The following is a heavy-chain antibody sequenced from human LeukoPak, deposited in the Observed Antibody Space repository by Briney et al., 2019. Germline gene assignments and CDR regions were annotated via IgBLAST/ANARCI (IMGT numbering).Heavy chain of an antibody. CDR1: GASISSYY. CDR3: ARNSNIRGDVNWFDP. V-gene: IGHV4-59*01. CDR2: IYYSGST. D-gene: IGHD4-11*01. J-gene: IGHJ5*02. Sequence: SETLSLTCTVSGASISSYYWNWIRQSPGMGLEWIGFIYYSGSTNYSPSLRSRVTISVDTSKNQFSLKLNSVTAADTAVYYCARNSNIRGDVNWFDPWGQGTLVTVSS.